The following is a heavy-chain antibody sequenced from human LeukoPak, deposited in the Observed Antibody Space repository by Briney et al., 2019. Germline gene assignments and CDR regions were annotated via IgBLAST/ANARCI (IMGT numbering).Heavy chain of an antibody. D-gene: IGHD2-21*02. Sequence: GESLKISCKGSGYSFTSYWIGWVRQMPGKRLEWMGIIYPGDSDTRYSPSFQGQVTISADKSISTAYLQWSSLKASDTAMYYCAITLAYGGGDCSYFDYWGQGTLATVSS. CDR3: AITLAYGGGDCSYFDY. V-gene: IGHV5-51*01. CDR1: GYSFTSYW. J-gene: IGHJ4*02. CDR2: IYPGDSDT.